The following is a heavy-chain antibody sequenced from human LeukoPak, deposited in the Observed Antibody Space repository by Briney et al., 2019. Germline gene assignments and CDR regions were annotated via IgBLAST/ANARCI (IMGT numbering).Heavy chain of an antibody. CDR3: SQVDHDRAPYSQRGPQNWFDP. V-gene: IGHV1-69*04. Sequence: SVKVSCKASGCTFANTAVNWLRQAPGQGLEWMGRIFFTLGSGTYAQKFQGRINISTDSAINTAYMELTNLTPEDTATYYCSQVDHDRAPYSQRGPQNWFDPWGQGTRVTVSS. CDR1: GCTFANTA. CDR2: IFFTLGSG. J-gene: IGHJ5*02. D-gene: IGHD2-21*01.